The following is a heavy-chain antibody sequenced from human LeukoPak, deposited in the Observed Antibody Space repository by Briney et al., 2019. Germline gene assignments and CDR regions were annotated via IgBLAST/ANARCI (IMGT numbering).Heavy chain of an antibody. CDR2: ISSNGGST. Sequence: GGSLRLSCSASGFTFSSYAMHWVRQAPGKGLEYVSAISSNGGSTYYADSVKGRFTISRDNSKNTLYLQMSSLRAEDTAVYYCVKHRYCSSTSCYAEFDYWGQGTLVTVSS. D-gene: IGHD2-2*01. J-gene: IGHJ4*02. CDR1: GFTFSSYA. V-gene: IGHV3-64D*06. CDR3: VKHRYCSSTSCYAEFDY.